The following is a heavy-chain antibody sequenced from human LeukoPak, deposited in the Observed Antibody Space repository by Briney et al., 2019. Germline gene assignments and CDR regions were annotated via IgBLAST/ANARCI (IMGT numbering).Heavy chain of an antibody. CDR1: GFIVRKNY. CDR2: IYPAGDT. V-gene: IGHV3-53*01. CDR3: AKYRDCSSTSCYVPFDS. Sequence: GGSLRLSCAASGFIVRKNYMSWVRQAPGKGLEWVSVIYPAGDTYYGDSVKGRFTISRDNSKNTLNLQMNSLRAEDAAVYYCAKYRDCSSTSCYVPFDSWGQGTLVTVSS. D-gene: IGHD2-2*01. J-gene: IGHJ4*02.